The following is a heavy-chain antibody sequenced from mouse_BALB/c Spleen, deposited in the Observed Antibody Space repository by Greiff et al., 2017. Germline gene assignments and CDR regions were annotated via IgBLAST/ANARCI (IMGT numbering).Heavy chain of an antibody. V-gene: IGHV1-7*01. J-gene: IGHJ2*01. CDR1: GYTFTSYW. D-gene: IGHD2-14*01. Sequence: VQLQQSGAELAKPGASVKMSCKASGYTFTSYWMHWVKQRPGQGLEWIGYINPSTGYTEYNQKFKDKATLTADKSSSTAYMQLSSLTSEDSAVYYCARRRYDGDYWGQGTTLTVSS. CDR3: ARRRYDGDY. CDR2: INPSTGYT.